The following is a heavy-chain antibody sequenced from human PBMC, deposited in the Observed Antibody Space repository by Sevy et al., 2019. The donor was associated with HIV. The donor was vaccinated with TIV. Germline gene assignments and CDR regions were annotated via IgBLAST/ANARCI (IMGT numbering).Heavy chain of an antibody. V-gene: IGHV3-15*01. Sequence: GGSLRLSCAASGFSISTYWVTWVRQAPGKGLEWVGRIKSKTDGGTTDYAAPVKGRFTISRDDSKNTLYLQMNSLKTEDTAVYYCTTAPRSYSSSWYSYYYYYGMDVWGQGTTVTVSS. CDR3: TTAPRSYSSSWYSYYYYYGMDV. D-gene: IGHD6-13*01. CDR2: IKSKTDGGTT. CDR1: GFSISTYW. J-gene: IGHJ6*02.